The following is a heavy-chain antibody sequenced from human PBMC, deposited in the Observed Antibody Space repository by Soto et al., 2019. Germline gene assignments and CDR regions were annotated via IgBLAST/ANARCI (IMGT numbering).Heavy chain of an antibody. V-gene: IGHV4-4*07. CDR1: TDSINSYY. J-gene: IGHJ6*02. D-gene: IGHD2-2*01. CDR2: VYSSGST. CDR3: ARDIVVVPAVPLDYYYGLDV. Sequence: SLTCTVSTDSINSYYWSWIRQPAGKGLEWIGRVYSSGSTNYNPSLKSRVTMSVDTSKNQFSLNLKSVTAADTAVYYCARDIVVVPAVPLDYYYGLDVWGQGTSVTVSS.